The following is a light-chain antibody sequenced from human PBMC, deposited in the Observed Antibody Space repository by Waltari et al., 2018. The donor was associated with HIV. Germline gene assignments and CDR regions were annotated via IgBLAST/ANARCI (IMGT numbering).Light chain of an antibody. J-gene: IGLJ2*01. CDR3: ASYTANYTVL. CDR2: EVD. Sequence: SDVTQPASVSGFPGQSLTISCSGAGTDFGFYNFISWYQQQPGKVPKLLLYEVDIRASGVSSRFSGSKSGNTASLTISGLHVDDEGLYYCASYTANYTVLFGGGTTVTVL. CDR1: GTDFGFYNF. V-gene: IGLV2-14*03.